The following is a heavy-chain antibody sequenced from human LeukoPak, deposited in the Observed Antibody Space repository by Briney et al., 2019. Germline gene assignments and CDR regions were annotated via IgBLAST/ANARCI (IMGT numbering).Heavy chain of an antibody. J-gene: IGHJ5*02. V-gene: IGHV4-61*09. Sequence: SETLSLTCTVSGGSISSGSYDWYWIRQPAGKGLEWIGHIYTSGSSNYSPSLKSRVTISVDTSKNQFSLKLSSVTAADTAVYYCASYYGSGSYYSPWGQGTLVTVSS. CDR1: GGSISSGSYD. CDR2: IYTSGSS. D-gene: IGHD3-10*01. CDR3: ASYYGSGSYYSP.